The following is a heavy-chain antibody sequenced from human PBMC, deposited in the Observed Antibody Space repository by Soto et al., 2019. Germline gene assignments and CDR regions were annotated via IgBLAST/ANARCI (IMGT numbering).Heavy chain of an antibody. V-gene: IGHV4-59*01. CDR2: IYYSGST. Sequence: SETLSLTCTVSGGSISSYYWSGIRQPPGKGLEWIGYIYYSGSTNYNPSLKSRVTISVDTSKNQFSLKLSSVTAADTAVYYCASQEYSSGWYFDYWGQGTLVTVSS. CDR3: ASQEYSSGWYFDY. CDR1: GGSISSYY. J-gene: IGHJ4*02. D-gene: IGHD6-19*01.